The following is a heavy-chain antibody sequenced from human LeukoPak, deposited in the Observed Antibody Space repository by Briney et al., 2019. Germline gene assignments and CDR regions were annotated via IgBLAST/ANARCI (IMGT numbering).Heavy chain of an antibody. CDR2: IHHSGRF. D-gene: IGHD5-12*01. V-gene: IGHV4-34*01. Sequence: PSETLSLTCAVYGGSFSGYYWSWIRQPPGKGLEWIGEIHHSGRFNYNPSLKSRVTISVDTSKNQFSLKLSSVTAADTAVYYCARHAPHGGYSGYDTPYFDYWGQGTLVTVSS. J-gene: IGHJ4*02. CDR3: ARHAPHGGYSGYDTPYFDY. CDR1: GGSFSGYY.